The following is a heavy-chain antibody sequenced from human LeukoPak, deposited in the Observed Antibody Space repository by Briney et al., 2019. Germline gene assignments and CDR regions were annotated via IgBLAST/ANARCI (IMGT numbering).Heavy chain of an antibody. V-gene: IGHV4-4*02. J-gene: IGHJ6*03. D-gene: IGHD1-7*01. CDR1: GGSISSSNW. CDR2: IYHSGST. Sequence: PSETLSLTCAVSGGSISSSNWWSWVRQPPGKGLEWIGEIYHSGSTNYNPSLKSRVTISVDKSKNQFSLKLSSVTAADTAVYYCARKTGTTFPPYCYYMDVWGKGTTVTVSS. CDR3: ARKTGTTFPPYCYYMDV.